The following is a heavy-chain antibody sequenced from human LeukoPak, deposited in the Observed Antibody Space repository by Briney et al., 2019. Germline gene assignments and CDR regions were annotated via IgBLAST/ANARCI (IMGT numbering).Heavy chain of an antibody. CDR1: GFTFSSYA. V-gene: IGHV3-30*04. J-gene: IGHJ4*02. D-gene: IGHD4-17*01. Sequence: GGSLRLSCAASGFTFSSYAMHWVRQAPGKGLEWVAVISYDGSNKYYADSVKGRFTISRDNSKNTLYLQMNSLRAEDTAVYYCAGAGDSDYGDYTWANWGQGTLVTVSS. CDR2: ISYDGSNK. CDR3: AGAGDSDYGDYTWAN.